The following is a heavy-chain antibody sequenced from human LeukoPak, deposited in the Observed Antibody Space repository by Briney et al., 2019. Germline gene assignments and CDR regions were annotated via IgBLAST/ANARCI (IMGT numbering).Heavy chain of an antibody. CDR3: AKDRGGYGWSHYYYGMDV. J-gene: IGHJ6*02. CDR1: GFTFSSYA. D-gene: IGHD5-18*01. V-gene: IGHV3-23*01. CDR2: ISGSGGST. Sequence: GGSLRLSCAASGFTFSSYAMSWVRQAPGKGLEWVSAISGSGGSTYYADSVKGRFTISRDNSKNTLYLQMNSLRAEDTAVYYCAKDRGGYGWSHYYYGMDVWGQGTTVTVSS.